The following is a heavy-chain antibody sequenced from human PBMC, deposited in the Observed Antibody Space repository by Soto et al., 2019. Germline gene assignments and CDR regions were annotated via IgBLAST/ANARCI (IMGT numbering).Heavy chain of an antibody. V-gene: IGHV1-69*08. D-gene: IGHD3-9*01. Sequence: QVQLVQSGAEVKKPGSSVKVSCKASGGTFSSYTISWVRQAPGQGLEWMGRIIPILGIANYAQKFQGRVKIPADKSTSTAYMELSSLRSEDTAVYYCARDSGILTGYSYLAVDAFDIWGQGTMVTVSS. CDR1: GGTFSSYT. CDR3: ARDSGILTGYSYLAVDAFDI. J-gene: IGHJ3*02. CDR2: IIPILGIA.